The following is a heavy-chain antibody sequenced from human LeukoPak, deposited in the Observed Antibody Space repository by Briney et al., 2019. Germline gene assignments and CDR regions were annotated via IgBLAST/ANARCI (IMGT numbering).Heavy chain of an antibody. V-gene: IGHV3-48*01. Sequence: PGGSLRLSCAASGFTFSSYSMNWVRQAPGKGLGWVSYISSSSSTIYYADSVKGRFTISRDNAKNSLYLQMNSLRAEDTAVYYCAKDSGVVITLYYFDYWGQGTLVTVSS. CDR3: AKDSGVVITLYYFDY. J-gene: IGHJ4*02. D-gene: IGHD3-22*01. CDR1: GFTFSSYS. CDR2: ISSSSSTI.